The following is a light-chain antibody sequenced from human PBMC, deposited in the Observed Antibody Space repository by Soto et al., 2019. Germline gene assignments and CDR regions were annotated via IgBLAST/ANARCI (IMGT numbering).Light chain of an antibody. CDR3: QQYGKYWT. Sequence: DIQMTQSPSTLSASVGDRVTITCRAGRSVSSWLAWYQQKPGKAPKLLIYKASTLESGVPSRFSGSGSGTEFTLTISSLQPDDFATYFCQQYGKYWTFGQGTTVEI. CDR2: KAS. V-gene: IGKV1-5*03. CDR1: RSVSSW. J-gene: IGKJ1*01.